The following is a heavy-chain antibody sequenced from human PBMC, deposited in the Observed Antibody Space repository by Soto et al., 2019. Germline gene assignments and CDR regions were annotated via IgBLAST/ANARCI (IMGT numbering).Heavy chain of an antibody. CDR2: VSSIGSS. D-gene: IGHD2-15*01. CDR3: ARGVPAAATDWFDP. V-gene: IGHV4-4*07. J-gene: IGHJ5*02. CDR1: GGSISKHY. Sequence: SETLSLTCTVYGGSISKHYWSWIRQPAEKRLEWIGRVSSIGSSSSNPSLKGRVTISVDTSKNQVSLDLTAVTAADTAVYYCARGVPAAATDWFDPWGQGTLVTVSS.